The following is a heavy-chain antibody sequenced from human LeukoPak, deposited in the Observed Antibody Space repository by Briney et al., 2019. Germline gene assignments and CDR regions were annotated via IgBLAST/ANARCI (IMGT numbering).Heavy chain of an antibody. CDR2: ISSSGSTI. Sequence: GGSLRLSCAASGFTFSDYYMSWMRQAPGKGLEWVSYISSSGSTIYYADSVKGRFTISRDNAKNSLYLQMNSLRAEDTAVYYCARDRAQETIDYWGQGTLVTVSS. CDR3: ARDRAQETIDY. V-gene: IGHV3-11*01. CDR1: GFTFSDYY. J-gene: IGHJ4*02.